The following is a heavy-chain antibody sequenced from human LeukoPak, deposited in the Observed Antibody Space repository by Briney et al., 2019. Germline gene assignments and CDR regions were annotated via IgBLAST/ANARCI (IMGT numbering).Heavy chain of an antibody. CDR2: IYSSGGST. V-gene: IGHV1-46*01. CDR1: GYSFTTDN. CDR3: ERGPPNSYYFDY. D-gene: IGHD2/OR15-2a*01. Sequence: ASVKVSCKASGYSFTTDNMHWMRQAPGQRLEWMGIIYSSGGSTSAQKFQGRVTMTRDTSTSTVYMELSSLRSEDTAVYYCERGPPNSYYFDYWGQGTLVTVSS. J-gene: IGHJ4*02.